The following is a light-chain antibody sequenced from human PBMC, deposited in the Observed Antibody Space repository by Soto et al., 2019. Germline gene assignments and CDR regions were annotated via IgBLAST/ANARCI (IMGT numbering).Light chain of an antibody. V-gene: IGLV2-14*01. Sequence: QSALTQPASVSGSPGQSLTIPCTETSSDVGGYNYVSWYQQHPGKAPKLMIYDVSNRPSGVSNRFSGSKSGNTASLTISGLQAEDEADYYCSSYTSSSTLYVFGTGTKVTVL. CDR1: SSDVGGYNY. J-gene: IGLJ1*01. CDR2: DVS. CDR3: SSYTSSSTLYV.